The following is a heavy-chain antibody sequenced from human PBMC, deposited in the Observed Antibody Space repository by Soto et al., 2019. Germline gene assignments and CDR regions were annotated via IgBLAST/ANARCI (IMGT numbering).Heavy chain of an antibody. CDR3: ARQAITIFGVVSSQLDY. CDR1: GYTFTSYG. Sequence: GASVKVSCKASGYTFTSYGISWVRQAPGQGLEWMGWISAYNGNTNYAQKLQGRVTMTTDTSTSTAYMELRSLRSDDTAVYYCARQAITIFGVVSSQLDYWGQGTLVTVSS. J-gene: IGHJ4*02. CDR2: ISAYNGNT. D-gene: IGHD3-3*01. V-gene: IGHV1-18*01.